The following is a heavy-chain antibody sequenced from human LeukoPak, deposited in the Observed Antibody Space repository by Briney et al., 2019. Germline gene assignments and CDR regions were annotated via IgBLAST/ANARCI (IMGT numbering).Heavy chain of an antibody. V-gene: IGHV3-23*01. CDR3: AKPPYDSSGYPQIYFDY. J-gene: IGHJ4*02. CDR2: ISGSGGST. CDR1: GFTFSSYA. D-gene: IGHD3-22*01. Sequence: PGGSLRLSCAASGFTFSSYAMSWVRQAPGKGLEWVSAISGSGGSTYYADSVKGRFTISRDNSKNTLYLQMNSLRAEDTAVYYCAKPPYDSSGYPQIYFDYWGQGTLVTVSS.